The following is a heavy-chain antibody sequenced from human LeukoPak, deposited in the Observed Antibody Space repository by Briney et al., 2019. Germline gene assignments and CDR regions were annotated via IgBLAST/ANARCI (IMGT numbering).Heavy chain of an antibody. J-gene: IGHJ3*01. CDR3: VRYGRRANDQPFDV. Sequence: GGSLRLSCAASGFTFSSYGMSWVRQAPGKGLEWVAIISHDGSNKYCPDSVKGRFTISRDNSKNTLYLQMNSLRPEDTAVYYCVRYGRRANDQPFDVWGQGTMVTVSS. CDR1: GFTFSSYG. V-gene: IGHV3-30*03. D-gene: IGHD1-1*01. CDR2: ISHDGSNK.